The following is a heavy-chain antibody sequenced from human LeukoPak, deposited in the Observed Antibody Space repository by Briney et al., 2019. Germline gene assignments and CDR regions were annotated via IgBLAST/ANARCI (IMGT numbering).Heavy chain of an antibody. J-gene: IGHJ5*02. CDR3: ARLDVLLSDNWFDP. D-gene: IGHD3-10*01. CDR1: GGSISSSSYY. Sequence: SETLSLTCTVSGGSISSSSYYWGWIRQPPGKGLEWIGSIYYSGSTYYNPSLKSRVTISVDTSKNQFFLKLSSVTAADTAVYYCARLDVLLSDNWFDPWGQGTLVTVSS. V-gene: IGHV4-39*01. CDR2: IYYSGST.